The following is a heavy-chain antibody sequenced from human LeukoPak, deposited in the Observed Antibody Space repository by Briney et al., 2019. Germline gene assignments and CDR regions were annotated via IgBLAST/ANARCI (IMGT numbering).Heavy chain of an antibody. CDR2: INPNSGGT. J-gene: IGHJ5*02. V-gene: IGHV1-2*02. CDR3: ASSMYCSSTSCYRDHNWFDP. CDR1: GYTFTGYY. Sequence: GASVKVSCKASGYTFTGYYMHWVRQAPGQGLEWMGWINPNSGGTNYAQKFQGRVTMTRDTSISTAYMELSRLRSDDTAVYYCASSMYCSSTSCYRDHNWFDPWGQGTLVTVSS. D-gene: IGHD2-2*02.